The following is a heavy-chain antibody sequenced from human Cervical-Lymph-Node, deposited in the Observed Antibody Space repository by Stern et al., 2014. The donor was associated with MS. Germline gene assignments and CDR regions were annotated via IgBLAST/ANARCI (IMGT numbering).Heavy chain of an antibody. CDR3: ASALIVATTKYYYGMDV. CDR1: GYTFTSYA. D-gene: IGHD5-12*01. V-gene: IGHV1-3*01. CDR2: INAGNGNT. J-gene: IGHJ6*02. Sequence: VQLVESGAEVKKPGASVKVSCKASGYTFTSYAMHWVRQAPGQRLEWMGWINAGNGNTKYSQKFQGRVTITRDTSASTAYMELSSLRSEDTAVYYCASALIVATTKYYYGMDVWGQGTTVTVSS.